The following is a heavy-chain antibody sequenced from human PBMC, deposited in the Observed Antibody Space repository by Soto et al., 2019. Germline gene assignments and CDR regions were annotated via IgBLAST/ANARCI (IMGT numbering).Heavy chain of an antibody. CDR3: AKDHYGDYGGYFDY. CDR1: GFTFSSYG. V-gene: IGHV3-30*18. CDR2: ISYDGSNK. D-gene: IGHD4-17*01. J-gene: IGHJ4*02. Sequence: GGSLRLSCAASGFTFSSYGMHWVRQAPGKGLEWVAVISYDGSNKYYADSVKGRFTISRDNSKNTLYLQMNSLRAEDTAVYYCAKDHYGDYGGYFDYWGQGTLVTVSS.